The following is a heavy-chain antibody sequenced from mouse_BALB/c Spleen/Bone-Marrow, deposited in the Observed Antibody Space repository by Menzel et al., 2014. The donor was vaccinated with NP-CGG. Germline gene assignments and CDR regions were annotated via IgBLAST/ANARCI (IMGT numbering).Heavy chain of an antibody. CDR2: IWAGGYI. CDR1: GFSLTRYG. D-gene: IGHD2-4*01. Sequence: VQLQQSGPGLVAPSQSLSITCTVSGFSLTRYGVHWVRQPPGKGLEWLGVIWAGGYINYNSALMSRLSISKDNSKSQVLLKMNSLQTGDTAMYYCARDDYDGYFDYWGQGTTLTVSS. CDR3: ARDDYDGYFDY. J-gene: IGHJ2*01. V-gene: IGHV2-9*02.